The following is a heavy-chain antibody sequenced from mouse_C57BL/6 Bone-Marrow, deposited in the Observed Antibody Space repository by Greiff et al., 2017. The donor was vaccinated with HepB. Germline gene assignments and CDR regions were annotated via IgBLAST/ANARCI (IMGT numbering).Heavy chain of an antibody. V-gene: IGHV1-80*01. J-gene: IGHJ4*01. CDR1: GYAFSSYW. Sequence: VQLQESGAELVKPGASVKISCKASGYAFSSYWMNWVKQRPGKGLEWIGQIYPGDGDTNYNGKFKGKATLTADKSSSTAYMQLSSLTSEDSAVYFCARAGLTTVVDYAMDYWGQGTSVTVSS. CDR2: IYPGDGDT. D-gene: IGHD1-1*01. CDR3: ARAGLTTVVDYAMDY.